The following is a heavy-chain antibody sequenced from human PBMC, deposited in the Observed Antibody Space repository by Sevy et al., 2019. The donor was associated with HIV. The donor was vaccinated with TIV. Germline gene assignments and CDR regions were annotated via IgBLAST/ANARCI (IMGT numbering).Heavy chain of an antibody. Sequence: GGSLRLSCAASGFTFSSYAMHWVRQAPGKGLEWVAVISYDGSNKYYADSVKGRFTISRDNSKNTLYLQMNSPSAEDTAVYYCARVLDSTPYGMDVWGQGTTVTVSS. J-gene: IGHJ6*02. CDR1: GFTFSSYA. CDR3: ARVLDSTPYGMDV. V-gene: IGHV3-30-3*01. CDR2: ISYDGSNK. D-gene: IGHD6-13*01.